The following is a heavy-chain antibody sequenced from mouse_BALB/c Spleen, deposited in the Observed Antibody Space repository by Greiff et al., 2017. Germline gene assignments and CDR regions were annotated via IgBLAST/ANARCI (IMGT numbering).Heavy chain of an antibody. J-gene: IGHJ2*01. CDR1: GFSLSTSGMG. V-gene: IGHV8-12*01. Sequence: QVTLKVSGPGILQPSQTLSLTCSFSGFSLSTSGMGVSWIRQPSGKGLEWLAHIYWDDDKRYNPSLKSRLTISKDTSRNQVFLKITSVDTADTATYYCARRDHYYGSSYGYFDYWGQGTTLTVSS. CDR2: IYWDDDK. D-gene: IGHD1-1*01. CDR3: ARRDHYYGSSYGYFDY.